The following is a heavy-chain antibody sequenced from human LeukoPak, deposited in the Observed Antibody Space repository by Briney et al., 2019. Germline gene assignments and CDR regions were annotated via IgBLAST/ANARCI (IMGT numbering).Heavy chain of an antibody. CDR1: GYSFTNYW. CDR3: ARQYGSGSYDY. D-gene: IGHD3-10*01. Sequence: GESLKISCKGSGYSFTNYWIGCVRQMPGKGLEWMGIIYPGDSDTKYSPSFQGQVTISADKSINSAYLQWSSLKASDTAMYYCARQYGSGSYDYWSQGTLVTVSS. V-gene: IGHV5-51*01. J-gene: IGHJ4*02. CDR2: IYPGDSDT.